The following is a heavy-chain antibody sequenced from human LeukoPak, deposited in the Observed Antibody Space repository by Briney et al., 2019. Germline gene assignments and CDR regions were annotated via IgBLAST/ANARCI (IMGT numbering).Heavy chain of an antibody. CDR2: IYYSGST. J-gene: IGHJ4*02. Sequence: SETLSLTCTVSGDSIRSYYWTWIRQPPGKGLEWIGYIYYSGSTNYNPSLKSRVTISIDTSKNQFSLELSSLTAADTAVYYCARGRRVDTAIITMWGQGTLVTVSS. CDR1: GDSIRSYY. D-gene: IGHD5-18*01. CDR3: ARGRRVDTAIITM. V-gene: IGHV4-59*01.